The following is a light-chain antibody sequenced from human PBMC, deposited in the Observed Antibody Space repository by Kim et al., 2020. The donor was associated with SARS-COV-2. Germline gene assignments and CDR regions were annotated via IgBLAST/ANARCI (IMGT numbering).Light chain of an antibody. J-gene: IGKJ1*01. CDR1: QSISNY. CDR2: GAS. Sequence: DIQMTQSPSSLSASVGDRVIITCRASQSISNYLNWYQRKPGKAPSLLIYGASSLQSGVPSRFSGSGSGTNFTLMITSLQPEDFATYYCQQTYSIPMFGQGTKVDIK. CDR3: QQTYSIPM. V-gene: IGKV1-39*01.